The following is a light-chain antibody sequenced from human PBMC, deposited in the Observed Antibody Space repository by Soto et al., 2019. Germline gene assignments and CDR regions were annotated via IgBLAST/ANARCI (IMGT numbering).Light chain of an antibody. J-gene: IGKJ1*01. CDR1: QSVGSN. V-gene: IGKV3-15*01. CDR3: QQYYDWPWT. CDR2: GAS. Sequence: EKVMTQSPGSLSVSPGERAALSCRASQSVGSNLAWYQRKPGQAPRLLIYGASTRATGIPSRFSGSGSGTEFTLTISNLQSEDFAVYYCQQYYDWPWTFGQGTTVEIK.